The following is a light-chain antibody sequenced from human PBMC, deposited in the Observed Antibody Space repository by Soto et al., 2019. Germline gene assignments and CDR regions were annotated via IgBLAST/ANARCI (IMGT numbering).Light chain of an antibody. J-gene: IGKJ4*01. CDR2: AAA. CDR1: QGISSY. Sequence: DIPLTQSPSFLSASVGDRVAITCRASQGISSYLAWYQQKPGKAPKLLIYAAATLQSGVPSRFSGRGSGTEFTLTISSLQPEDFATYYCQQLNSYPHTFGGGTKVEIK. V-gene: IGKV1-9*01. CDR3: QQLNSYPHT.